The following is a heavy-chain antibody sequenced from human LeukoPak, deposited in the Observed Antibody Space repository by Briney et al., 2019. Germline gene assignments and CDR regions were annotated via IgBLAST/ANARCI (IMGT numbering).Heavy chain of an antibody. V-gene: IGHV3-23*01. CDR2: ISGSGGGT. CDR1: GFTFSNYA. D-gene: IGHD3-22*01. CDR3: AKAFMIVYPTHFDY. J-gene: IGHJ4*02. Sequence: PGGSLRLSCAASGFTFSNYAMSWVRQAPGKGLEWVSAISGSGGGTYYADSVKGRFTISRDNSKNTLYLQMNSLRAEDTAVYYCAKAFMIVYPTHFDYWGQGTLVTVSS.